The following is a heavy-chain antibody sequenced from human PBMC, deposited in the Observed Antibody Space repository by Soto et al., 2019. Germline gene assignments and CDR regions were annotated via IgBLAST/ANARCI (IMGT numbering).Heavy chain of an antibody. J-gene: IGHJ4*02. V-gene: IGHV1-8*01. CDR2: MNPNSGNT. Sequence: ASVKVSCKASGYTFTSYDINWVRQATGQGLEWMGWMNPNSGNTGYAQKFQGRATMTRNTSISTAYMELSSLRSEDTAVYYCARPRTGTLSIFDYWGQGTLVTVSS. CDR3: ARPRTGTLSIFDY. D-gene: IGHD1-1*01. CDR1: GYTFTSYD.